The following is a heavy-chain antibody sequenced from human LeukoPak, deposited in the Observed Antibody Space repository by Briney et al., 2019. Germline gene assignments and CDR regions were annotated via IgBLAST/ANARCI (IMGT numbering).Heavy chain of an antibody. CDR3: AKGRKRAITMIVVAALDAFDI. CDR1: GFTFDDYA. D-gene: IGHD3-22*01. J-gene: IGHJ3*02. V-gene: IGHV3-9*01. CDR2: ISWNSGSI. Sequence: PGGSLRLSCAASGFTFDDYAMHWVRQAPGKGLAWVSGISWNSGSIGYADSVKGRFTISRDNAKNSLYLQMNSLRAEDTALYYCAKGRKRAITMIVVAALDAFDIWGQGTMVTVSS.